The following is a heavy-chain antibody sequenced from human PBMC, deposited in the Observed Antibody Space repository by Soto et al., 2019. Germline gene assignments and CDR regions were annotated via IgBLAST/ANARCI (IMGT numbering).Heavy chain of an antibody. J-gene: IGHJ4*02. CDR2: IIPIFGTA. Sequence: SVKVSCKASGGTFSSYAISWVRQAPGQGLEWMGGIIPIFGTANYAQKFQGRVTITADESTSTAYMELSSLRSEDTAVYYCARVAWDYSNYRGYWGQGTLVTVSS. V-gene: IGHV1-69*13. CDR1: GGTFSSYA. D-gene: IGHD4-4*01. CDR3: ARVAWDYSNYRGY.